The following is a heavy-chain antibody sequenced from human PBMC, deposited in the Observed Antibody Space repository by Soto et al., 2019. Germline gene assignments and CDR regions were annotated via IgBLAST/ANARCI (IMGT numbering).Heavy chain of an antibody. CDR2: ISGSGGST. D-gene: IGHD2-15*01. CDR3: AKGHHCSGGSCFVFYGMDV. Sequence: GGSLRLSCAASGFTFSSYAMSWVRQAPGKGLEWVSVISGSGGSTYYADSVKGRFTISRDNSKNTLYLQMNSLRAEETVVYYCAKGHHCSGGSCFVFYGMDVWGQGTTVTVSS. J-gene: IGHJ6*02. V-gene: IGHV3-23*01. CDR1: GFTFSSYA.